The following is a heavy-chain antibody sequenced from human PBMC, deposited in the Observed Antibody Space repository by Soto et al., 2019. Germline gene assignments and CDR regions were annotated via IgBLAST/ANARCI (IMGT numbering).Heavy chain of an antibody. Sequence: ASVKVSCKASGYTFTSYAMHWVRQAPGQRLEWMGWINAGNGNTKYSQKFQGRVTITRDTSASTAYMELSSLRSEDTAVYYCARAHSSSSGGDYWGQGTLVTVSS. CDR1: GYTFTSYA. CDR3: ARAHSSSSGGDY. J-gene: IGHJ4*02. CDR2: INAGNGNT. D-gene: IGHD6-6*01. V-gene: IGHV1-3*01.